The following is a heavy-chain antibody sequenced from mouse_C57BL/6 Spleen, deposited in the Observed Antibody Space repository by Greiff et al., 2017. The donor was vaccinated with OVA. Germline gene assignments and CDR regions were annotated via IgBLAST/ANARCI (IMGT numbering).Heavy chain of an antibody. Sequence: LVESGAELAKPGASVKLSCKASGYTFTSYWMHWVKQRPGQGLAWIGYINPSSGYTKYNQKFKDKATLTADKSSSTAYMQLSSLTYEDSAVYYCASPLYDRNAMDYWGQGTSVTVSS. D-gene: IGHD2-12*01. V-gene: IGHV1-7*01. J-gene: IGHJ4*01. CDR2: INPSSGYT. CDR1: GYTFTSYW. CDR3: ASPLYDRNAMDY.